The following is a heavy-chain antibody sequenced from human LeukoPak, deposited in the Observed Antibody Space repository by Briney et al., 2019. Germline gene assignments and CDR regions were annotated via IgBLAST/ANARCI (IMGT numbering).Heavy chain of an antibody. CDR2: INHSGST. D-gene: IGHD2-2*01. CDR3: ARAQQFNWFDP. CDR1: GFTFSDYG. V-gene: IGHV4-34*01. J-gene: IGHJ5*02. Sequence: GSLRLSCSGSGFTFSDYGIHWVRQPPGKGLEWIGEINHSGSTNYNPSLKSRVTISVDTSKNQFSLKLSSVTAADTAVYYCARAQQFNWFDPWGQGTLVTVSS.